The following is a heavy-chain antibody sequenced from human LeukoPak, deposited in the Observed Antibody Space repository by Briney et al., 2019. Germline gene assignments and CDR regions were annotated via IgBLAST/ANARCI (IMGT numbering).Heavy chain of an antibody. J-gene: IGHJ4*02. CDR3: ARDWGSYLDSGFDY. D-gene: IGHD1-26*01. Sequence: GASVKVSCKASGYTFTSYGISWVRQAPGQGLEWMGWISAYNGNTNYAQKLQGRVTMTTDTSTSTAYMELRSLRSDDTAVYYCARDWGSYLDSGFDYWGQGTLVTVSS. CDR1: GYTFTSYG. V-gene: IGHV1-18*01. CDR2: ISAYNGNT.